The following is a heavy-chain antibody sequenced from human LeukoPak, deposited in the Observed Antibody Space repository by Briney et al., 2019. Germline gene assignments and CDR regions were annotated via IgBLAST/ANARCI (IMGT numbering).Heavy chain of an antibody. Sequence: PGGSLRLSCAASGFTFSSYAMSWVRQAPGKGLEWVSAISGSGGSTYYADSVKGRFTISRDNSKNTLYLQMNSLRAEDTAVYYCARPEYCSSTSCLGFDYWGQGTLVTVSS. V-gene: IGHV3-23*01. D-gene: IGHD2-2*01. CDR3: ARPEYCSSTSCLGFDY. J-gene: IGHJ4*02. CDR2: ISGSGGST. CDR1: GFTFSSYA.